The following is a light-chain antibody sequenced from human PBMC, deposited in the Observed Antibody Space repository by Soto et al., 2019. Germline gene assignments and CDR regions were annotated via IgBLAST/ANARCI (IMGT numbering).Light chain of an antibody. V-gene: IGKV1-5*01. CDR1: QSVSGW. CDR3: QHYNHYPVT. Sequence: DIQMTQSPSTLSASVGDRVTITCRASQSVSGWLAWYQQKPGKPPTLLIYDASTLEAGVPSRFSGSGSGTEFTLTLSSLQPDDFATYFCQHYNHYPVTFGGGTKVEF. CDR2: DAS. J-gene: IGKJ4*01.